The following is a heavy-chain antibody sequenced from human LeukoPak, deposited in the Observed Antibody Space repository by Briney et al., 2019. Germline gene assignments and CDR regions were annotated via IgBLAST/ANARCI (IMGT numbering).Heavy chain of an antibody. Sequence: TSETLSLTCTVSGGSISNYYWNWIRQPPGKGLEWIGYIYYTGNTNYNPSLKSRVTISVDTSKNQFSLKLSSVTAADTAVYYCARGGYYGSGNDFRFDPWGQGTLVTVSS. V-gene: IGHV4-59*01. CDR3: ARGGYYGSGNDFRFDP. J-gene: IGHJ5*02. D-gene: IGHD3-10*01. CDR1: GGSISNYY. CDR2: IYYTGNT.